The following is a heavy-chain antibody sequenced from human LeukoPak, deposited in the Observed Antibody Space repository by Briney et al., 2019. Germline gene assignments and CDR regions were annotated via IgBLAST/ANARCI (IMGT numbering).Heavy chain of an antibody. CDR1: GYKFSTYW. CDR3: ARSSSGWSFDY. CDR2: IYPDDSDT. J-gene: IGHJ4*02. Sequence: GQSLKISCKGSGYKFSTYWIAWVRQMPGKGLEWMGIIYPDDSDTRYNPSFQGQVTISADKSISTAYLQWSSLKASDTAMYYCARSSSGWSFDYWGQGTLVTVSS. D-gene: IGHD6-19*01. V-gene: IGHV5-51*01.